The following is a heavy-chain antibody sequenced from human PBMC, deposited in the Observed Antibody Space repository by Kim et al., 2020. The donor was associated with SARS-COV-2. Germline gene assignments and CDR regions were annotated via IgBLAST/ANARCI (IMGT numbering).Heavy chain of an antibody. Sequence: GGSLRLSCAASGFTFSSYDMNWVRQAPGKGLEWVSYISSSGSTIYYADSMKGRFTISRDNAKNSLYLQMNSLRAEDTAVYYCARAVSGFLRQYDFWSGYYTHNWFDPWGQGTLVTVSS. V-gene: IGHV3-48*03. CDR2: ISSSGSTI. CDR3: ARAVSGFLRQYDFWSGYYTHNWFDP. D-gene: IGHD3-3*01. CDR1: GFTFSSYD. J-gene: IGHJ5*02.